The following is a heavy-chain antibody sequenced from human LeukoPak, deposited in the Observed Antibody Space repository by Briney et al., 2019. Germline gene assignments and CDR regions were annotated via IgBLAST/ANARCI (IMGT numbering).Heavy chain of an antibody. CDR2: INPNSGGT. V-gene: IGHV1-2*02. D-gene: IGHD6-19*01. Sequence: GASVTVSFKASGYTFTGYYIHWVRQAPGQGLEWMGWINPNSGGTNYAQKFQGRVTMTRDTSISTAYMELSRLRSDDTAVYYCARDTIAVAGTDDYWGQGTRVTVSS. CDR1: GYTFTGYY. J-gene: IGHJ4*02. CDR3: ARDTIAVAGTDDY.